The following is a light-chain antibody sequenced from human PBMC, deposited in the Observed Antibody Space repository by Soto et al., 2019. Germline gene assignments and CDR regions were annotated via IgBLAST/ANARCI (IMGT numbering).Light chain of an antibody. V-gene: IGKV3-20*01. CDR3: QQYGSSLT. CDR2: GAS. Sequence: EIVLTQSPGTLSLSPGERATLSCRASQSVSSSYLAWYQQKPGQAPRLLIYGASSRATGIPDRFSGSGSRTDFTLTISRLEPEDCAVYYCQQYGSSLTCGGGTKMEIK. CDR1: QSVSSSY. J-gene: IGKJ4*01.